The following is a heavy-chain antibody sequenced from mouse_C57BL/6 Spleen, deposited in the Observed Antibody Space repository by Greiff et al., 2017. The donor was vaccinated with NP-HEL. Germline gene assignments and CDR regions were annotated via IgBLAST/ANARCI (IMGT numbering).Heavy chain of an antibody. J-gene: IGHJ2*01. CDR2: IHPNSGST. CDR3: ARSGYYGSNDY. CDR1: GYTFTSYW. Sequence: QVQLQQPGAELVKPGASVKLSCKASGYTFTSYWMHWVKQRPGQGLEWIGMIHPNSGSTNYNEKFKSKATLTVDKSSSTAYMQLSSLTSEDSAVYYCARSGYYGSNDYWGQGTTLTVSS. V-gene: IGHV1-64*01. D-gene: IGHD1-1*01.